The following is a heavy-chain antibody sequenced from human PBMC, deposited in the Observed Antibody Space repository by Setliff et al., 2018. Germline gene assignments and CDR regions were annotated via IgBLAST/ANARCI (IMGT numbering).Heavy chain of an antibody. CDR3: ATIGAGSSGSYYYYYYGMDV. Sequence: GGSLRLSCAASGFTFSSYAMSWVRQAPGKGLEWVSAISGSGGSTYYADSVKSRFTISRDNSKNTLYLQMNSLRAEDTAVYYCATIGAGSSGSYYYYYYGMDVWGQGTTVTVSS. CDR2: ISGSGGST. J-gene: IGHJ6*02. D-gene: IGHD3-10*01. V-gene: IGHV3-23*01. CDR1: GFTFSSYA.